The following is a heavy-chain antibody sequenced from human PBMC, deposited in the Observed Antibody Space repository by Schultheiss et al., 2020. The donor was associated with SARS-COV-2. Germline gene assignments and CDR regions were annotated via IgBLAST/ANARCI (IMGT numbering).Heavy chain of an antibody. J-gene: IGHJ4*02. CDR2: ISWNSGSI. D-gene: IGHD6-13*01. CDR1: GFTFSGSA. CDR3: AILVSSSRGFDY. V-gene: IGHV3-64*04. Sequence: GGSLRLSCAASGFTFSGSAMHWVRQASGKGLEWVSGISWNSGSIGYVDSVKGRFTISRDNSKNTLYLQMNSLRAEDTAVYYCAILVSSSRGFDYWGQGTLVTVSS.